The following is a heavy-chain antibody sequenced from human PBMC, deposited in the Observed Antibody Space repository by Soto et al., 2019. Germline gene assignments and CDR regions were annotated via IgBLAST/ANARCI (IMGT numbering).Heavy chain of an antibody. CDR3: ARGMYGSGSYYIGDAFDM. CDR1: WITVSSNS. D-gene: IGHD3-10*01. CDR2: IYRGGDT. V-gene: IGHV3-53*01. J-gene: IGHJ3*02. Sequence: GGSLRLSCAASWITVSSNSMNWFRQANDEGRECGVVIYRGGDTFYADSVKGRFTISGDNSKNTLYLQMNSLGAEDTAVYYCARGMYGSGSYYIGDAFDMWGQGTMVTVSS.